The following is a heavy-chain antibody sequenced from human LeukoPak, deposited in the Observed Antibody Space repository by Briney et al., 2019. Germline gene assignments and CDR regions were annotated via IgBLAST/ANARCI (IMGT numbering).Heavy chain of an antibody. CDR3: ARVLPRLSWGEFDY. CDR1: GGTFDSYA. CDR2: ISAYSRNT. V-gene: IGHV1-18*01. J-gene: IGHJ4*02. Sequence: ASVKVSCKSSGGTFDSYAISWVRQAPGQGPEWMGWISAYSRNTNYIQSLQGRVTISTDTSSSTAYMELRSLRSDDTGVYYCARVLPRLSWGEFDYWGQGTLVTVSS. D-gene: IGHD3-16*01.